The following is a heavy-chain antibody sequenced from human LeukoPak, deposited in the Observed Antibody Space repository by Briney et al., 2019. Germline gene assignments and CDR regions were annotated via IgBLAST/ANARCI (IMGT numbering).Heavy chain of an antibody. J-gene: IGHJ5*02. D-gene: IGHD2-21*02. V-gene: IGHV1-69*13. CDR2: IIPIFGTA. Sequence: RWASVKVSCKASGGTFSSYAISWVPQAPGQGLEWMGGIIPIFGTANYAQKFQGRVTITADESTSTAYMELSSLRSEDTAVYYCARGEGDYSSFDPWGQGTLVTVSS. CDR1: GGTFSSYA. CDR3: ARGEGDYSSFDP.